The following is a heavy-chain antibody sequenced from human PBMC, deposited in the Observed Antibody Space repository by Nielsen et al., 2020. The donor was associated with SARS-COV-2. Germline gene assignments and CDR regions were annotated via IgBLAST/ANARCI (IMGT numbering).Heavy chain of an antibody. CDR2: IKQDGSEK. J-gene: IGHJ6*02. V-gene: IGHV3-7*01. CDR1: GFTFSSYW. CDR3: ARDPHQGGSWYYYYYGMDV. Sequence: GESLKISCAASGFTFSSYWMSWVRQAPGKGLEWVANIKQDGSEKYYVDSVKGRFTISRDNAKNSLYLQMNSLRAEDTAVYYCARDPHQGGSWYYYYYGMDVWGQGTTVTVSS. D-gene: IGHD2-15*01.